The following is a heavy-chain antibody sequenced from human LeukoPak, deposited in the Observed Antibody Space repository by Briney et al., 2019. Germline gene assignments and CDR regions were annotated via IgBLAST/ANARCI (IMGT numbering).Heavy chain of an antibody. CDR2: IYYTGNI. CDR1: GGFITGSTYY. J-gene: IGHJ5*02. CDR3: ARHGQSITIFGVINP. V-gene: IGHV4-39*01. D-gene: IGHD3-3*01. Sequence: SETLSLTCTVSGGFITGSTYYWGWIRQSPAKGLEWIGCIYYTGNIYYNPSLKRRVTIAVDTSKNQFSLNRKSMTAADTAVYYCARHGQSITIFGVINPWGQGTLVTVSS.